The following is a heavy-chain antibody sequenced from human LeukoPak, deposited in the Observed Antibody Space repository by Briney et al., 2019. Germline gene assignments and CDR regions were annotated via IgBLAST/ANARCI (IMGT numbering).Heavy chain of an antibody. CDR2: IYHSGST. D-gene: IGHD5-24*01. CDR1: GGSISSSNW. Sequence: PSGTLSLTCAVSGGSISSSNWWSWVRQPPGKGLEWIGEIYHSGSTNYNPSLKSRVTISVDTSKNQFSLKLSSVTAADTAVYYCARFEMATSLDYWGQGTLVTVSS. V-gene: IGHV4-4*02. J-gene: IGHJ4*02. CDR3: ARFEMATSLDY.